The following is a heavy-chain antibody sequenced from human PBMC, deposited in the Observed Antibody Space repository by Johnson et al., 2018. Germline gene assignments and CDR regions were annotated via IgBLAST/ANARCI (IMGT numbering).Heavy chain of an antibody. CDR3: ARAPYYDSSGSYYYDGMDV. V-gene: IGHV4-39*07. CDR1: GGSISSSSYY. Sequence: QVQLQESGPGLVKPSETLSLTCTVSGGSISSSSYYWGWIRQPPGKGLEWIGSIYYSGSTYYNPSLKSRVTISVDTSKNQFSLKLSSVTAADTAVYYCARAPYYDSSGSYYYDGMDVWGQGTTVTVSS. D-gene: IGHD3-22*01. J-gene: IGHJ6*02. CDR2: IYYSGST.